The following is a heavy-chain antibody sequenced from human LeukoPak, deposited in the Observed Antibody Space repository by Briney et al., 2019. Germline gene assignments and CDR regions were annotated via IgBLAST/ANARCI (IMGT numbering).Heavy chain of an antibody. Sequence: SETLSLTCTVSGYSISSGYYWGWIRQPPGKGLEWIGSIYHSGSTYYNPSLKSRVTISVDTSKNQFSLKLSSVTAADTAVYYCAREYDSRGYYLDWFDPWGQGTLVTVSS. D-gene: IGHD3-22*01. CDR2: IYHSGST. J-gene: IGHJ5*02. CDR1: GYSISSGYY. CDR3: AREYDSRGYYLDWFDP. V-gene: IGHV4-38-2*02.